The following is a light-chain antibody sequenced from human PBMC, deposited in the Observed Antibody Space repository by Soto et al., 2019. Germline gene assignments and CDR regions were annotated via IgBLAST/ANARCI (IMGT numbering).Light chain of an antibody. Sequence: QSVLTQPPSVSAAPGQKVTISCSGSSSNIGNNYVSWYQQLPGTAPKLLTYDNNKRPSGIPDRFSGSKSGTSATLGITGLQAGDEADYYCGTWDSSLSAVVFGVGTTLPVL. CDR1: SSNIGNNY. CDR3: GTWDSSLSAVV. CDR2: DNN. J-gene: IGLJ2*01. V-gene: IGLV1-51*01.